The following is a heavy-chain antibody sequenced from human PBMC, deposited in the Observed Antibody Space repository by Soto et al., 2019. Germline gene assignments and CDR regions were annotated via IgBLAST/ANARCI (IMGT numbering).Heavy chain of an antibody. D-gene: IGHD6-13*01. J-gene: IGHJ4*02. V-gene: IGHV3-30*03. Sequence: QVQLVDSGGGVVQPGRSLRLSCAASGFTFSSYGMQWVRQSPGEGPEGVAIVANDGSNQYYAESVKGRFTISRDNSKTTVFLEMDSLRPEDTAVYYCARSSGGSSWYPPDYWGQGTLVTVSS. CDR3: ARSSGGSSWYPPDY. CDR1: GFTFSSYG. CDR2: VANDGSNQ.